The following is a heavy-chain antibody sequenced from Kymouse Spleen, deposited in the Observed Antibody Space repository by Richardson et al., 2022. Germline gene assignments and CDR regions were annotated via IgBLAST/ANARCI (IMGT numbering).Heavy chain of an antibody. CDR3: AKDMGRFGEFYYYGMDV. CDR2: ISWNSGSI. J-gene: IGHJ6*02. Sequence: EVQLVESGGGLVQPGRSLRLSCAASGFTFDDYAMHWVRQAPGKGLEWVSGISWNSGSIGYADSVKGRFTISRDNAKNSLYLQMNSLRAEDTALYYCAKDMGRFGEFYYYGMDVWGQGTTVTVSS. V-gene: IGHV3-9*01. D-gene: IGHD3-10*01. CDR1: GFTFDDYA.